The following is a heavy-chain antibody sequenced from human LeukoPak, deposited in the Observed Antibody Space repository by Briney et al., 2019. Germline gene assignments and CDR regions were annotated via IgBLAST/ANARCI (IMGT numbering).Heavy chain of an antibody. CDR2: IRYDGSNK. V-gene: IGHV3-30*02. J-gene: IGHJ4*02. CDR1: GFTFSSYG. CDR3: AKGFTMTPDY. D-gene: IGHD3-22*01. Sequence: GGSLRLSCAASGFTFSSYGMHWVRQAPGKGLEWVAFIRYDGSNKYYADSVKGRFTISRDNSKSTLYLQMNSLRAEDTAVYYCAKGFTMTPDYWGQGTLVTVSS.